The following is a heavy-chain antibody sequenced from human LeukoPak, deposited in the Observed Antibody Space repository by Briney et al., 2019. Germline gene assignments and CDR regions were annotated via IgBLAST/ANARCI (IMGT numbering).Heavy chain of an antibody. D-gene: IGHD3-10*01. Sequence: GESLKISCKGSGYSFTSYWIGWVRQMPGKGLEWMGIIYPGDSDTRYSPPFQGQVTISADKSISTAYLQWSSLKASDTAMYYCARRYYYGSGSYLLDYWGQGTLVTVSS. CDR3: ARRYYYGSGSYLLDY. V-gene: IGHV5-51*01. J-gene: IGHJ4*02. CDR2: IYPGDSDT. CDR1: GYSFTSYW.